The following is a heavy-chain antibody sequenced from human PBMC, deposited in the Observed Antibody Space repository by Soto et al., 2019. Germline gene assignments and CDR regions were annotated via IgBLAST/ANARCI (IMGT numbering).Heavy chain of an antibody. J-gene: IGHJ3*02. CDR2: ISAYNGNT. CDR3: ARDLWGMGSAHIAPTLGAFDI. CDR1: GYTFTSYG. Sequence: QVQLVQSGAEVKKPGASVKVSCKASGYTFTSYGISWVRQAPGQGLEWMGWISAYNGNTNYAQKLQGRVTMTTDTSTSSAYMELRSLRSDDTAVYYCARDLWGMGSAHIAPTLGAFDIWGQGTMVTVCS. V-gene: IGHV1-18*01. D-gene: IGHD3-16*01.